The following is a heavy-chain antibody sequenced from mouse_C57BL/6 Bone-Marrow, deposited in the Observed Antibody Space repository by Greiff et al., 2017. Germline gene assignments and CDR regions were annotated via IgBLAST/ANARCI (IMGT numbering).Heavy chain of an antibody. Sequence: EVQLVESGGGLVQPKGSLKLSCAASGFSFNTYAMNWVRQAPGKGLEWVARIRSKSNNYATYYDDSVKDRFTISRDDSETMLYLQMNNLKTEDTAMDYCGRQGGYYWFAYWGQGTLVTVSA. J-gene: IGHJ3*01. CDR1: GFSFNTYA. CDR2: IRSKSNNYAT. V-gene: IGHV10-1*01. D-gene: IGHD2-3*01. CDR3: GRQGGYYWFAY.